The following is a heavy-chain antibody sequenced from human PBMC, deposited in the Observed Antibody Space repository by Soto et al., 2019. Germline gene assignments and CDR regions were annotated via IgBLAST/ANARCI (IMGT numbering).Heavy chain of an antibody. CDR1: GYTFTGYY. J-gene: IGHJ6*02. D-gene: IGHD5-18*01. CDR2: INPNSGGT. V-gene: IGHV1-2*02. CDR3: ARGRGYSYGSVGYYYGMDV. Sequence: VKVSCKASGYTFTGYYMHWVRQAPGQGLEWMGWINPNSGGTNYAQKFQGRVTMTRDTSISTAYMKLSRLRSDDTAVYYCARGRGYSYGSVGYYYGMDVWGQGTTVTVSS.